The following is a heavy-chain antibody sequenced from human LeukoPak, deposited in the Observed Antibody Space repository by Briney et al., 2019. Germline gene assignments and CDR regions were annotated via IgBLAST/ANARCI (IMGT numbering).Heavy chain of an antibody. Sequence: SETLSLTRTVSGGSISSSSYYWGWIRQPPGKGLEWIRSIYYSGSTYYNPSLKSRVTISVDTSKNQFSLKLSSVTAADTAVYYCARQGTVTTYYYYYYGMDVWGQGTTVTVSS. J-gene: IGHJ6*02. V-gene: IGHV4-39*01. CDR2: IYYSGST. D-gene: IGHD4-17*01. CDR3: ARQGTVTTYYYYYYGMDV. CDR1: GGSISSSSYY.